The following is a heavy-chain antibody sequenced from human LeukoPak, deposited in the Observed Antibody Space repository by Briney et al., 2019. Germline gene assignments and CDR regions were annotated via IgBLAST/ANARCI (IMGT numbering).Heavy chain of an antibody. CDR1: GLTFSNAW. V-gene: IGHV3-15*04. CDR3: STLACCSGGRCYGFDY. J-gene: IGHJ4*02. D-gene: IGHD2-15*01. CDR2: IESKTDGGTT. Sequence: GGSLRLSCVVSGLTFSNAWMTWVRQAPGKGLEWVGRIESKTDGGTTDYAAPVKGRFTISRDDSKNTQYLQMNSLKTEDTAVYYCSTLACCSGGRCYGFDYWGQGALVTVSS.